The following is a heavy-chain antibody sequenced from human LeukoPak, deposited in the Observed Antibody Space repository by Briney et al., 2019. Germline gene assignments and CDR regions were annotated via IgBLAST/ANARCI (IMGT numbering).Heavy chain of an antibody. J-gene: IGHJ6*02. CDR1: GGSISSSSYY. CDR3: ARHGDPTSSWHFYYYYYYGMDV. D-gene: IGHD6-13*01. CDR2: IYYSGST. V-gene: IGHV4-39*01. Sequence: SETLSLTCTVSGGSISSSSYYWGWIRQPPGKGLEWIGSIYYSGSTYYNPSLKSRVTISVDTSKNQFSLKLSSVTAAVTAVYYCARHGDPTSSWHFYYYYYYGMDVWGQGTTVTVSS.